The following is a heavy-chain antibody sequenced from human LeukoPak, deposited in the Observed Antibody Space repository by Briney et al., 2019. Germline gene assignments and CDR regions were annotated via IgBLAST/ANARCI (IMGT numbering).Heavy chain of an antibody. V-gene: IGHV3-30*03. D-gene: IGHD2-2*01. CDR2: ISYHGSEK. Sequence: GGSLRLPCAASGFTFNNYGMHWVRQAPGKGLEWVAVISYHGSEKFYAEAVKGRFTISRDNSKSTLYLQMNSLRAEETALYYCAAVLPSASTGHYYGIDVWGQGTTVTVSS. CDR3: AAVLPSASTGHYYGIDV. CDR1: GFTFNNYG. J-gene: IGHJ6*02.